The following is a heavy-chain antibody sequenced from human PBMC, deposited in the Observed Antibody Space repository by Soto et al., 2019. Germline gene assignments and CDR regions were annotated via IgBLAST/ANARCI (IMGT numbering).Heavy chain of an antibody. D-gene: IGHD5-12*01. CDR1: GDSISSVYNY. J-gene: IGHJ5*02. CDR2: ISYSGTT. CDR3: ARGRGYSYGLDP. Sequence: SETLSLTCTVSGDSISSVYNYWSWIRQPPGEGLEWIGFISYSGTTSYSPSLKSRLAISLDTSKNQFSLSLTSVTAADTAVYYCARGRGYSYGLDPWGQGTLVTVS. V-gene: IGHV4-30-4*01.